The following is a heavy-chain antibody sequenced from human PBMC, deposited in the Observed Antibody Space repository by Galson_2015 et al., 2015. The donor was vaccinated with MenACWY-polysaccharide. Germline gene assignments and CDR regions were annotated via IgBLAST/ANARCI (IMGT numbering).Heavy chain of an antibody. CDR2: IYSDGSDT. CDR3: ARDLYPTTYYSDSSPLSDY. Sequence: LRLSCAASGFTFSSYWMRWVRQAPGKGLVWVSRIYSDGSDTTHADSVKGRFTVSRDNAKNTLYLQMNSLRAEDTAVYYCARDLYPTTYYSDSSPLSDYWGQGTLVTVSS. CDR1: GFTFSSYW. V-gene: IGHV3-74*01. J-gene: IGHJ4*02. D-gene: IGHD3-22*01.